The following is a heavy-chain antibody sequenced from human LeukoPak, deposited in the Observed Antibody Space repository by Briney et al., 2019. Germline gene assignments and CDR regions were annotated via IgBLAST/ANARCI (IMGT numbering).Heavy chain of an antibody. CDR2: INPSGGST. J-gene: IGHJ6*03. CDR1: GYTFTSYY. Sequence: ASVKVSCKACGYTFTSYYMHWVRQAPGQGLEWMGIINPSGGSTSYAQKFQGRVTITRDTSTSTVYMELSSLRSEDTAVYYCARPSRDPSYYYYMDVWGKGTTVTVAS. CDR3: ARPSRDPSYYYYMDV. V-gene: IGHV1-46*01.